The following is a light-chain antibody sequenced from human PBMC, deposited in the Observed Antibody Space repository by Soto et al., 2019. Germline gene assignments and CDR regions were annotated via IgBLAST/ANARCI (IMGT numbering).Light chain of an antibody. V-gene: IGKV1-39*01. J-gene: IGKJ1*01. Sequence: DIQLTQSPSSLSASVGDRITITCRAGQSISTYLNWYQQKPGEAPTLLVYDSSTLQSGVPSRFSGSGFGAEFTLTVSSLQPEDFATYYCQQSYSNPTWTFAHGTKV. CDR3: QQSYSNPTWT. CDR1: QSISTY. CDR2: DSS.